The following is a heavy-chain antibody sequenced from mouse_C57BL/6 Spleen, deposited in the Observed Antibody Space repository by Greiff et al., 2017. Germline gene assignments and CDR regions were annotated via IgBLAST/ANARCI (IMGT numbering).Heavy chain of an antibody. V-gene: IGHV1-22*01. CDR2: INPNNGGT. CDR1: GYTFTDYN. Sequence: VQLKESGPELVKPGASVKMSCKASGYTFTDYNMHWVKQSHGKSLEWIGYINPNNGGTSYNQKFKGKATLTVNKSSSTAYMELRSLTSEDSAVYYCARGGSPYWYFDVWGTGTTVTVSS. CDR3: ARGGSPYWYFDV. J-gene: IGHJ1*03.